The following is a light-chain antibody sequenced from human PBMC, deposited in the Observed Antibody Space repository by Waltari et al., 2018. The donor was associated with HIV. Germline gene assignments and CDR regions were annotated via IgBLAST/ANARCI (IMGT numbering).Light chain of an antibody. CDR3: AAWDDSLKGGA. J-gene: IGLJ1*01. Sequence: QSVLAQPPSASGTPGQRVTISCSGSTSIIGGNTVSWYQQLPGTAPNLLIYSNNERPSGVPDRLSGSTSGTSASLVISGLQSEDEADYYCAAWDDSLKGGAFGTGTKVTVL. V-gene: IGLV1-44*01. CDR1: TSIIGGNT. CDR2: SNN.